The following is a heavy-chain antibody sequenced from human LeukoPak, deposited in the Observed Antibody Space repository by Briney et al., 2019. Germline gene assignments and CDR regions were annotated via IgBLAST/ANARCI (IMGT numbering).Heavy chain of an antibody. V-gene: IGHV3-48*02. CDR2: ISSSSSSV. Sequence: PWGSLRLSCAASGFTFSSYSMNWVRQAPGKGLEWVSYISSSSSSVLYADSVRGRFTISRDNAKNSLYLQMNSLRDEDTAVYYCAREARTATAAPDYWGQGTLVTVSS. CDR3: AREARTATAAPDY. D-gene: IGHD6-13*01. CDR1: GFTFSSYS. J-gene: IGHJ4*02.